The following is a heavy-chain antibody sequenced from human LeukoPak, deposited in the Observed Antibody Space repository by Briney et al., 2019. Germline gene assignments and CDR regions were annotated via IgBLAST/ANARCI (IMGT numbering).Heavy chain of an antibody. Sequence: SETLSLTCTVSGGSISSSSYYWGWIRQPPGKGLEWIGSIYYSRSTYYNPSLKSRVTISVDTSKNQFSLKLSSVTAADTAIYYCVREPRSYCRGGFCDSVSNWFDPWGQGTLVTVSS. D-gene: IGHD2-15*01. CDR2: IYYSRST. J-gene: IGHJ5*02. V-gene: IGHV4-39*07. CDR3: VREPRSYCRGGFCDSVSNWFDP. CDR1: GGSISSSSYY.